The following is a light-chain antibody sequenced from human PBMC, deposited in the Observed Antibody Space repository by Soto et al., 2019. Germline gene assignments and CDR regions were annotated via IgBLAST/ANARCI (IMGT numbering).Light chain of an antibody. V-gene: IGKV3-11*01. Sequence: IVLTQSPAILSLSPGERATLSCRASQSVNTFLAWYQQKPGQAPRLLIYDASNRATGIPPRFSGSGSGTDFTLTISSLEPEDFVFYYCQHRSNWPITFGQGTRLQMK. CDR1: QSVNTF. CDR2: DAS. J-gene: IGKJ5*01. CDR3: QHRSNWPIT.